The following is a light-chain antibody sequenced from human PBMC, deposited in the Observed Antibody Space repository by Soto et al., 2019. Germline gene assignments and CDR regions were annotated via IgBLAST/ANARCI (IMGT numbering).Light chain of an antibody. CDR3: QHYGSSPWT. V-gene: IGKV3D-20*01. CDR1: QTVGSTY. CDR2: DAS. Sequence: EIVLTQSPATLSLPPGERATLSCGASQTVGSTYLAWYQQKPGLAPRLLIYDASSRATGSPDRFSGSGSGTDFTLTISALEPEDFAVYYCQHYGSSPWTFGHWTKVEIK. J-gene: IGKJ1*01.